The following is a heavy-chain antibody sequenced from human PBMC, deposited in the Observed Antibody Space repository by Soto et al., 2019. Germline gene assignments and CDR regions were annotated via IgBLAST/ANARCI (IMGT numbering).Heavy chain of an antibody. CDR1: GGTFSSYA. J-gene: IGHJ4*02. D-gene: IGHD3-10*01. CDR2: IIPIFGTA. CDR3: ARDFYGSGFPGGY. V-gene: IGHV1-69*13. Sequence: SVKVSCKASGGTFSSYAISWVRQAPGQGLEWMGGIIPIFGTANYAQKFQGRVTITADESTSTAYMELSSLRSEDTAMYYCARDFYGSGFPGGYWGQGTLVTVSS.